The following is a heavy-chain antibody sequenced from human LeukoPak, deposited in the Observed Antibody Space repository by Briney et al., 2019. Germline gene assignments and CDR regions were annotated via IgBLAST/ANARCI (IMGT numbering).Heavy chain of an antibody. Sequence: GGSLRLSCAASGFTFSSYSMNWVRQAPGKGLEWVSSISSSSSYIYYADSVKGRFTISRDNAKNSLYLQMNSLRAEETAVYYCARGNYFLGQSGDHYFDYWGQGTLVTVSS. CDR3: ARGNYFLGQSGDHYFDY. CDR1: GFTFSSYS. V-gene: IGHV3-21*01. CDR2: ISSSSSYI. J-gene: IGHJ4*02. D-gene: IGHD1-7*01.